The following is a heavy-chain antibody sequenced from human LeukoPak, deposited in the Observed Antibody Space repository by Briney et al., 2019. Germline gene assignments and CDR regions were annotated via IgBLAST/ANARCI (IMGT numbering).Heavy chain of an antibody. Sequence: GGSLRLSCAASGFTFSSYAMSGVRQAPGKGLEGVSAISGSGGSTYYADSVKGRFTISRDNSKNTLYLQMNSLRAEDTAVYYCARVLDTAMVFDYWGQGTLVTVSS. V-gene: IGHV3-23*01. D-gene: IGHD5-18*01. CDR3: ARVLDTAMVFDY. CDR1: GFTFSSYA. CDR2: ISGSGGST. J-gene: IGHJ4*02.